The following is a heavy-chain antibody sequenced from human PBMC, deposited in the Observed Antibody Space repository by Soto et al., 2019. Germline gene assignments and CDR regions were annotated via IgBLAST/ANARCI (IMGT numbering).Heavy chain of an antibody. V-gene: IGHV3-30-3*01. CDR3: AREDIVLVPAAMPYYYYYGMDV. D-gene: IGHD2-2*01. CDR1: GFTFSSYA. Sequence: QVQLVESGGGVVQPGRSLRLSCAASGFTFSSYAMHWVRQAPGKGLEWVAVISYDGSNKYYADSVKGRFTISRDNSKNTLYLQMNSLRAEDTAVYYCAREDIVLVPAAMPYYYYYGMDVWGQGTTVTVSS. CDR2: ISYDGSNK. J-gene: IGHJ6*02.